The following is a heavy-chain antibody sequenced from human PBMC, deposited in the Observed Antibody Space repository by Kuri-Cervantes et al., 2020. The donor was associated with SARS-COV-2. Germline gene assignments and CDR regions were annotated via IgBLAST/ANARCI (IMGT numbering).Heavy chain of an antibody. D-gene: IGHD2-21*01. Sequence: GGSLRLSCAASGFNFSRTDMRWVRQAPGKGLEWVALISHDGKNKKCIASGKGRFTISRDNSQNTLYLHMKSLRSEDTAMYYCAKDRVGVQDFWGQGTLVTVSS. CDR2: ISHDGKNK. CDR1: GFNFSRTD. J-gene: IGHJ4*02. V-gene: IGHV3-30*18. CDR3: AKDRVGVQDF.